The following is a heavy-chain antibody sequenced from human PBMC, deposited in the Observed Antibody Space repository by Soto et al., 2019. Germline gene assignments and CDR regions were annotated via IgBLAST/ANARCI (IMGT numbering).Heavy chain of an antibody. Sequence: SETLSLTCTVSGGSISSYYWSWIRQPPGKGLEWIGYIYYSGSTNYNPSLKSRVTISVDTSKNQFSLKLSSVTAADTAVYYCARDLRAWQFDYWGQGTLVTVSS. CDR3: ARDLRAWQFDY. CDR1: GGSISSYY. CDR2: IYYSGST. J-gene: IGHJ4*02. V-gene: IGHV4-59*01.